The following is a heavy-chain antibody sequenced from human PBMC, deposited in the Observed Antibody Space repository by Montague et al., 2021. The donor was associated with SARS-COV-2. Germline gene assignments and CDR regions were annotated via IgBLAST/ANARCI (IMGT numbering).Heavy chain of an antibody. CDR3: ARDITLGMDV. J-gene: IGHJ6*02. Sequence: SETLSLTCIVSGYSISSGYYWGWVRQTPGKGLEWLGFIEYSGSTYYNPSLKTRVTMSLDTSKNQFSLKLTSVTAADTALYYCARDITLGMDVWGRGTPVTVSS. CDR2: IEYSGST. CDR1: GYSISSGYY. V-gene: IGHV4-38-2*02.